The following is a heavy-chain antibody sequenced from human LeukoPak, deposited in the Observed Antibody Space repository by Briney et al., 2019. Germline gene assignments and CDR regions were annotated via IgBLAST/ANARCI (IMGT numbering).Heavy chain of an antibody. D-gene: IGHD1-26*01. CDR2: ISGSGGGT. J-gene: IGHJ4*02. CDR3: ARVIVGATRGGWDY. V-gene: IGHV3-23*01. Sequence: PGGSLRLSCAASGFTFSTYAMSWVRQAPGKGLEWVSGISGSGGGTYYADSVKGRFTISRDNSKNTLYLQMNSLRVEETAIYYCARVIVGATRGGWDYWGQGAPVTVSS. CDR1: GFTFSTYA.